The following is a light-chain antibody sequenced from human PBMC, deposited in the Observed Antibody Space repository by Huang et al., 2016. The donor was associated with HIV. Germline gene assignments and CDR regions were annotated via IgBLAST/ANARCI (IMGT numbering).Light chain of an antibody. V-gene: IGKV3-20*01. CDR3: QQFGSSPPYS. CDR1: QSVNNNY. J-gene: IGKJ2*03. CDR2: RAS. Sequence: PGERATLSCRASQSVNNNYLAWYKQKPGQAPRLLSDRASTRATGIPDRFSGIGSGTDFTLTISRLEPDDVAVYYCQQFGSSPPYSFGQGTKLEIK.